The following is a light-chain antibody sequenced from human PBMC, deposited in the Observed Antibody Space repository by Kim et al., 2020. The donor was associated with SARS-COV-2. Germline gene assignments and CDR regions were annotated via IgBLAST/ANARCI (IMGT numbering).Light chain of an antibody. Sequence: QRVTSACTGRSSNSGAGYNIHWYQQLPGTAPKLLIYGNSNRPSGVPDRFSGSKSGTSASLAITGLQAEDEADYYCQSYDSSLSGVVFGGGTQLTVL. V-gene: IGLV1-40*01. CDR3: QSYDSSLSGVV. CDR1: SSNSGAGYN. J-gene: IGLJ2*01. CDR2: GNS.